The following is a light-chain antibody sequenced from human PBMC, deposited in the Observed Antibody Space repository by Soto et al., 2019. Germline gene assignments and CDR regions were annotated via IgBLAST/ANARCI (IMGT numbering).Light chain of an antibody. CDR3: KSLDKSLDVYV. CDR1: SSNIGADSD. V-gene: IGLV1-40*01. CDR2: DNT. J-gene: IGLJ1*01. Sequence: QSVLTQPPSVSGAPGQRVTISCTGSSSNIGADSDVHWYQQLPGAAPKLLIYDNTNRPSGVPDRFSGSKSGTSASLAITGLQAEDEADYYCKSLDKSLDVYVFGSGTKVTVL.